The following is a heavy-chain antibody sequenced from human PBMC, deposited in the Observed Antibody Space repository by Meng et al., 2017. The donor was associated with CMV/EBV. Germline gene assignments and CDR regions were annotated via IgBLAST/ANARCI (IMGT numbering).Heavy chain of an antibody. D-gene: IGHD6-13*01. Sequence: GGSLRLSCAASGFTFSSYSMNWVRQAPGKGLEWVSSISSSSSYIYYADSVKGRFTISRDNAKNSLYLQMNSLRAEDTAVYYCARDLMYSSSWDYYYYGMDVWGQGTTVTVSS. CDR1: GFTFSSYS. V-gene: IGHV3-21*01. CDR2: ISSSSSYI. CDR3: ARDLMYSSSWDYYYYGMDV. J-gene: IGHJ6*02.